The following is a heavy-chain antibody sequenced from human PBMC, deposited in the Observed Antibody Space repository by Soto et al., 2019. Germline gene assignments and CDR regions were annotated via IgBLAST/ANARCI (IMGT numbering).Heavy chain of an antibody. D-gene: IGHD2-8*01. J-gene: IGHJ6*02. CDR3: ARDLGLHNGYYYGMDV. CDR1: GYTFTSYG. CDR2: ISSNTGYT. V-gene: IGHV1-18*04. Sequence: ASVKVSCKASGYTFTSYGFSWVRQAPGQGLEWMGWISSNTGYTNHAQKLQDRVTMTTDTSTGTAYMELRSLRSDDTAVYYCARDLGLHNGYYYGMDVWGQGTTVTV.